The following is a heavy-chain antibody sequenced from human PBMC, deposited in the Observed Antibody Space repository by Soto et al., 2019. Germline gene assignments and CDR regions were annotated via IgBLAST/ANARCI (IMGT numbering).Heavy chain of an antibody. CDR3: ARLMVAGKYYYYGMDV. CDR1: GYTFTSHG. Sequence: QVPLVQSGGEVKKPGASVKVSCKTSGYTFTSHGITWVRQAPGQGLEWMGWISTYNGNTDYAQKLQGRATLTTDTSTSTAYMELRSLRSDDTAVYYCARLMVAGKYYYYGMDVWGQGTTVTVSS. D-gene: IGHD3-10*01. V-gene: IGHV1-18*01. CDR2: ISTYNGNT. J-gene: IGHJ6*02.